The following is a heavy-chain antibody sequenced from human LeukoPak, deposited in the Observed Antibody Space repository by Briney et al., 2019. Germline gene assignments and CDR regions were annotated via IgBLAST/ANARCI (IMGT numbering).Heavy chain of an antibody. CDR2: INHSGST. D-gene: IGHD2-2*01. CDR3: ARRGLRYCSSTSCYGVGWFDP. CDR1: GGSFSGYY. V-gene: IGHV4-34*01. Sequence: PSETLSLTCAVYGGSFSGYYWSWIRQPPGKGLEWIGEINHSGSTNYNPSLKSRVTISVDTSKNQFSLKLSSVTAADTAVYYCARRGLRYCSSTSCYGVGWFDPWGQGTLVTVSS. J-gene: IGHJ5*02.